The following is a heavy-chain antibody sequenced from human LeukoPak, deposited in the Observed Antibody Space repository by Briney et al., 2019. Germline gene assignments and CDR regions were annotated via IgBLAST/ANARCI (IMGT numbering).Heavy chain of an antibody. D-gene: IGHD2-2*01. CDR2: IISSSSYI. CDR1: GFTFSSYS. CDR3: ARGGTYQPLLGY. Sequence: GGSLRLFCAASGFTFSSYSMKWGRQDAGKGLEWVSSIISSSSYIYYQDVVKGRCTISSDKAKHSRHLQMNSLRGEDHAEEYRARGGTYQPLLGYWGQGTLVTVSS. V-gene: IGHV3-21*04. J-gene: IGHJ4*02.